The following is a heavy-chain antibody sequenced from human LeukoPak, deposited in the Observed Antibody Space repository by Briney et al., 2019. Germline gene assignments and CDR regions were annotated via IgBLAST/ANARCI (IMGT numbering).Heavy chain of an antibody. J-gene: IGHJ6*02. CDR2: INSDGSST. D-gene: IGHD2-2*01. V-gene: IGHV3-74*01. Sequence: GGSLRLSCAASGFTFSSYWMHWVRQAPGKGLVWVSRINSDGSSTSYADSVKGRFTISRDNAKNTLYLQMNSLRAEDTAVYYCARYCSSTSCRPDYYYYYGMDVWGQGTTVTVSS. CDR1: GFTFSSYW. CDR3: ARYCSSTSCRPDYYYYYGMDV.